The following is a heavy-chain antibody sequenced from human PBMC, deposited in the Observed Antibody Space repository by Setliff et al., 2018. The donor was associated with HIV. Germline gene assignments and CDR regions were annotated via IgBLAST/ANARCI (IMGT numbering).Heavy chain of an antibody. V-gene: IGHV3-48*01. CDR2: ISSSSSTI. CDR3: ARVMIGYSGYDAFDY. D-gene: IGHD5-12*01. J-gene: IGHJ4*02. Sequence: QPGGSLRLSCAASGFTFSSYSMNWVRQAPGKGLEWVSYISSSSSTIYYADSVKGRFTISRDNAKNSLYLQMNSLRAEDTAVYYCARVMIGYSGYDAFDYWGQGTLVTVSS. CDR1: GFTFSSYS.